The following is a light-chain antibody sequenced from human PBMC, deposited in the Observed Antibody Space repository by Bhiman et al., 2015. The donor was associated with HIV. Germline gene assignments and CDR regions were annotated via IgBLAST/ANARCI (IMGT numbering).Light chain of an antibody. V-gene: IGLV1-40*01. J-gene: IGLJ2*01. Sequence: QSVLTQPPSVSGAPGQRVTISCTGSSSNIGAGYDVHWYQQLPGTAPKLLIYGNNNRPSGVPDRFSGSKSGTSASLAITGLQVEDEADYYCQAWDSSTAVFGGGTKLTVL. CDR2: GNN. CDR1: SSNIGAGYD. CDR3: QAWDSSTAV.